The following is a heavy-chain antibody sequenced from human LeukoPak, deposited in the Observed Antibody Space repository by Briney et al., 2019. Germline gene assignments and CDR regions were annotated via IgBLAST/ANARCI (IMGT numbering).Heavy chain of an antibody. J-gene: IGHJ4*02. V-gene: IGHV1-2*02. CDR2: MDPNSGGT. CDR1: GYTFTDYY. Sequence: ASVKVSCKASGYTFTDYYIHWVRQAPGQGLEWMGWMDPNSGGTNYAQKFQDGVTMTGDPSISTAYMELSGLRSDDTAVYYCARAPAYSSSAILDFFHYWGQGTLVTVSS. CDR3: ARAPAYSSSAILDFFHY. D-gene: IGHD6-6*01.